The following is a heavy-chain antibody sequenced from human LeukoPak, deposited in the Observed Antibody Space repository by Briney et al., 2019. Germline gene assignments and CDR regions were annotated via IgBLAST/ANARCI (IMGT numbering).Heavy chain of an antibody. Sequence: GGSLRLSCAASGFTFSNAWMSWVRQAPGKGLEWVGRIKSKTDGGTTDYAAPVKGRFTISRDGSKNTLYLQMNSLKTEDTAVYYCTTVPWIQLWTHFDYWGQGTLVTVSS. J-gene: IGHJ4*02. V-gene: IGHV3-15*01. CDR2: IKSKTDGGTT. CDR1: GFTFSNAW. D-gene: IGHD5-18*01. CDR3: TTVPWIQLWTHFDY.